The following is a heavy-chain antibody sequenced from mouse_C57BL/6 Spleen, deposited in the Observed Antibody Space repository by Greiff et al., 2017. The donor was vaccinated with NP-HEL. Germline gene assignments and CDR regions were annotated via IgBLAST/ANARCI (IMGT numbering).Heavy chain of an antibody. V-gene: IGHV14-1*01. CDR2: IDPEDGDT. CDR3: TTRYGSSSWFAY. D-gene: IGHD1-1*01. Sequence: VQLQQSGAELVRPGASVKLSCTASGFNLKDYYMHWVKQRPEQGLEWIGRIDPEDGDTEYAPKFQGKATMTADTSSNTAYLQLSSLTYEDTAVYYCTTRYGSSSWFAYWGQGTLVTVSA. CDR1: GFNLKDYY. J-gene: IGHJ3*01.